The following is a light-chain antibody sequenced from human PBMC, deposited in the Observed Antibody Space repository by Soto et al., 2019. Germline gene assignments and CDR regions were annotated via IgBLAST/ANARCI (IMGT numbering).Light chain of an antibody. CDR2: GNS. J-gene: IGLJ2*01. CDR1: SSNIGAGYD. Sequence: QSVLTQPPSVSGAPGQRVTISCTGSSSNIGAGYDVHWYQQLPGTAPKLLIYGNSNRLSGVPDRFSGSKSGTSASLAITGLQAEDEADYYCQSYDSSLSGPVVFGGGTKVTVL. CDR3: QSYDSSLSGPVV. V-gene: IGLV1-40*01.